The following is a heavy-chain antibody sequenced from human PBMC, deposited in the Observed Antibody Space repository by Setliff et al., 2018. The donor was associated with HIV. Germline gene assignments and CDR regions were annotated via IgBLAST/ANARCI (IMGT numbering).Heavy chain of an antibody. D-gene: IGHD1-1*01. CDR2: IYWNNNK. J-gene: IGHJ4*02. V-gene: IGHV2-5*01. CDR1: GLSLSTSGVG. Sequence: SGPTLVNPTQTLTLTCTFSGLSLSTSGVGVGWIRQSPGKALEWLAFIYWNNNKHYSTSRKSRLTVTKDTSKNRVVFTMTNMDPVDTATYYCAYSGRQLRGPYFDFWGQGTPVTVS. CDR3: AYSGRQLRGPYFDF.